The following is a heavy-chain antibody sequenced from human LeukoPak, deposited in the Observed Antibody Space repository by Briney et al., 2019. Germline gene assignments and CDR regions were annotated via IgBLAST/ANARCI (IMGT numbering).Heavy chain of an antibody. V-gene: IGHV1-18*01. CDR1: GYTFTSYG. J-gene: IGHJ6*02. D-gene: IGHD1-26*01. CDR2: ISAYNGNT. Sequence: ASVKVSCKASGYTFTSYGISWVRQAPGQGLEWMGWISAYNGNTNYAQKLQGRVTMTTDTSTSTAHMELRSLRSDDTAVYYCARVEGDYYYGMDVWGQGTTVTVSS. CDR3: ARVEGDYYYGMDV.